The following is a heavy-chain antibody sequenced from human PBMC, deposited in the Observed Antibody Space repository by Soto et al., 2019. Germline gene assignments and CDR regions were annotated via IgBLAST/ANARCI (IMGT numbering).Heavy chain of an antibody. CDR3: AGVGVFGRRRLYYYGMDV. CDR1: GGSISSYY. V-gene: IGHV4-59*01. J-gene: IGHJ6*02. Sequence: PSETLSLTCTVSGGSISSYYWSWIRQPPGKGLEWIGYIYYSGSTNYNPSLKSRVTISVDTSKNQFPLKLSSVTAADTAVYYCAGVGVFGRRRLYYYGMDVWGQGTTVTVSS. CDR2: IYYSGST. D-gene: IGHD3-10*01.